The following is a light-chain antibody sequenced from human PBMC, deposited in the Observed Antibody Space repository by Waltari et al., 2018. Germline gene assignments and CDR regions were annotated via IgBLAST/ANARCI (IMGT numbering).Light chain of an antibody. CDR1: QAISNF. CDR3: QQYDSLPST. CDR2: DGS. V-gene: IGKV1-33*01. Sequence: DIQLTQSPSSLSASVGDRVPITCQASQAISNFLNWYQQKPGKDPKALIYDGSQLETGGPASLSGSGSGTEFTLIINSLQPEDIGTYYCQQYDSLPSTFGGGTKVEIQ. J-gene: IGKJ4*01.